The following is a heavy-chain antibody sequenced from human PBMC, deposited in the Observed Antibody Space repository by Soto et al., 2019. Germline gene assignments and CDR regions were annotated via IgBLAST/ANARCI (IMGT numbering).Heavy chain of an antibody. CDR1: GFTFSSFG. J-gene: IGHJ4*02. V-gene: IGHV3-23*01. Sequence: PGGSLRLSCAASGFTFSSFGMNWVRQAPGKGLEWVSSLSPNGGSTYYAESVKGRFTISRDNAKNTLFLQMDSLRAEDTAVYFCAXSKDSTIFGVVIYYFDTWGQGALVTVSS. D-gene: IGHD3-3*01. CDR3: AXSKDSTIFGVVIYYFDT. CDR2: LSPNGGST.